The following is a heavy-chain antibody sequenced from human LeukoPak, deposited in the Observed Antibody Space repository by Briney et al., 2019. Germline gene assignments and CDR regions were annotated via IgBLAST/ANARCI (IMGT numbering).Heavy chain of an antibody. CDR2: INPSGGRT. Sequence: ASVKVSCKASGYTFTSYYMHWVRQAPGQGLEWMGIINPSGGRTSYAQKFQGRVTMTRDMSTSTVYMELSSLRSEDTAVYYCARGTGVDTALLSGYMDVWGKGTTVTVSS. CDR1: GYTFTSYY. J-gene: IGHJ6*03. V-gene: IGHV1-46*01. D-gene: IGHD5-18*01. CDR3: ARGTGVDTALLSGYMDV.